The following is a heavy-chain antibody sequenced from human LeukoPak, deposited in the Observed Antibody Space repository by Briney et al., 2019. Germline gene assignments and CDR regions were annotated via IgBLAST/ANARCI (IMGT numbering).Heavy chain of an antibody. D-gene: IGHD1-26*01. CDR1: GGSISSYY. CDR2: IYYSGST. V-gene: IGHV4-59*08. CDR3: ARLNSGSYLGYYYGMDV. Sequence: SETLSLTCTVSGGSISSYYWSWIRQPPGKGLEWIGYIYYSGSTNYSPSLKSRVTISVDTSKNQFSLKLSSVTAADTAVYYCARLNSGSYLGYYYGMDVWGQGTTVTVSS. J-gene: IGHJ6*02.